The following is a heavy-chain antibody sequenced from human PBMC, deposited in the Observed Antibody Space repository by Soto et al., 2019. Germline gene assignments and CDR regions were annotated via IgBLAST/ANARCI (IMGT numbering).Heavy chain of an antibody. CDR1: GFSFSSYV. CDR2: ISGSGGST. CDR3: AKGASGTSCDSSY. J-gene: IGHJ4*02. V-gene: IGHV3-23*01. Sequence: GSLRLSCAAPGFSFSSYVMSWVRQAPGKGLEWVSGISGSGGSTYYADSAKGRFTISIDKSKNTLYLQRNSLRAEDTAIYHCAKGASGTSCDSSYWGQGTPVTVAS. D-gene: IGHD2-2*01.